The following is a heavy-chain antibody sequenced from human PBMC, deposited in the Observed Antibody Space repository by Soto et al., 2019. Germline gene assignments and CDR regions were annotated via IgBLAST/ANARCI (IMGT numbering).Heavy chain of an antibody. D-gene: IGHD1-26*01. V-gene: IGHV4-4*02. CDR2: AHHSGRT. J-gene: IGHJ4*02. CDR1: GGSMTSSNW. CDR3: ARSEATGLDY. Sequence: QVQLQESGPGLVKPSGTLSLTCTVSGGSMTSSNWWNWVRQSPGKGLEWIGEAHHSGRTNYNPSLKSRVTISVDKSKNHCSLKLRSVTAADTAVYYCARSEATGLDYWGQGTLVTVSS.